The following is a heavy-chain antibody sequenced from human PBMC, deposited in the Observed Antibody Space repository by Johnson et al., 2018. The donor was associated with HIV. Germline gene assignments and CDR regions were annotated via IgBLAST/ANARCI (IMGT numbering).Heavy chain of an antibody. CDR3: AKGRYSSSWYLAGAFDI. D-gene: IGHD6-13*01. J-gene: IGHJ3*02. V-gene: IGHV3-33*06. CDR1: GFTFSSYG. CDR2: IWYDGSNK. Sequence: QVQLVESGGGVVQPGRSLRLSCAASGFTFSSYGMHWVRQAPGKGLEWVAVIWYDGSNKYYADSVKGQFTISRDNSKNTLYLQMSSLRAEDTAIYYCAKGRYSSSWYLAGAFDIWGQGTMVTVSS.